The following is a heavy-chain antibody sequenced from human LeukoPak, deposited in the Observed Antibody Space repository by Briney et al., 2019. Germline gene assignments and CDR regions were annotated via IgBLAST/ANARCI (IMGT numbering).Heavy chain of an antibody. Sequence: SETLSLTCAVYGGSFSGYYWSWIRQPPGKGLEWIGEINHSGSTNYNPSLKSRVTISVDTSKNQFSLELSSVTAADTAVYYCARGGDGYNHWYYFDYWGQGTLVTVSS. D-gene: IGHD5-24*01. V-gene: IGHV4-34*01. CDR3: ARGGDGYNHWYYFDY. CDR2: INHSGST. J-gene: IGHJ4*02. CDR1: GGSFSGYY.